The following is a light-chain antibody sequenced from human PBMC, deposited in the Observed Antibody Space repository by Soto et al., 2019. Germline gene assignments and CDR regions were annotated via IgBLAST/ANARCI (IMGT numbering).Light chain of an antibody. CDR1: QSISSW. Sequence: DIQMTQSPSTLTASVGDRVTITCRASQSISSWLAWYQQKTGKAPKLLIYDASSLESGVPSRYSGSGSGTEFTLTISSLQPDDFATYYCQQYNSYSQTFGQGTKVDIK. V-gene: IGKV1-5*01. CDR2: DAS. J-gene: IGKJ1*01. CDR3: QQYNSYSQT.